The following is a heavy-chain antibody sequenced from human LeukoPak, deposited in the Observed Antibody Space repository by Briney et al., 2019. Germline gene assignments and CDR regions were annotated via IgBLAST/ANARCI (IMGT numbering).Heavy chain of an antibody. V-gene: IGHV3-53*01. D-gene: IGHD4-23*01. CDR1: GFTVSSNY. Sequence: GGSLRLSCAASGFTVSSNYMSWVRQALGKGLEWVSLIYSGGTTYYADSVKGRFTISRDNSKNTLYLQMNSLRAEDTAVYYCARRGDGGRSFDLWGQGTLVTVSS. CDR2: IYSGGTT. J-gene: IGHJ4*02. CDR3: ARRGDGGRSFDL.